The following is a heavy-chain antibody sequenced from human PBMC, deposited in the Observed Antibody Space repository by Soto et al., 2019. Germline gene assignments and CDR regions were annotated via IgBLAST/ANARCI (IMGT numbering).Heavy chain of an antibody. CDR1: GFTFSSYW. Sequence: GGSLRLSCAASGFTFSSYWMSWVRQAPGKGLEWVANIKQDGSEKYYVDSVKGRFTISRGNAKNSLYLQMNSLRAEDTAVYYCAREYYYGSGSYDAFDIWGQGTMVTVSS. CDR2: IKQDGSEK. CDR3: AREYYYGSGSYDAFDI. V-gene: IGHV3-7*01. D-gene: IGHD3-10*01. J-gene: IGHJ3*02.